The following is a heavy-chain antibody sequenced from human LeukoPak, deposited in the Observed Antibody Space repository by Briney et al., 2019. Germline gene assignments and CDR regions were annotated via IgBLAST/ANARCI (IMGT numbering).Heavy chain of an antibody. V-gene: IGHV5-51*01. CDR1: GYRFTSHW. D-gene: IGHD3-22*01. CDR2: IYPGDSHT. Sequence: GESLKISCRGSGYRFTSHWIAWVRQMPGKGLEWMGIIYPGDSHTRYSPSFQGQVTISADKSITTAFLQWSSLKASDTAMYYCLTFYYDGSGYEVFDYWGQGTLVTVSS. CDR3: LTFYYDGSGYEVFDY. J-gene: IGHJ4*02.